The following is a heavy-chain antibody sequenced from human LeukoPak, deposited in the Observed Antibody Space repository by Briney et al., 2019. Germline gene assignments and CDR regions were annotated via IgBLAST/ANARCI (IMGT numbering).Heavy chain of an antibody. V-gene: IGHV3-9*01. CDR3: AKSLSTTVTVRDFDY. D-gene: IGHD4-17*01. CDR1: GFTFDDYA. J-gene: IGHJ4*02. Sequence: PGGSLRLSCAASGFTFDDYAMHWVRQAPGKGLEWVSGISWNSGSIGYADSVKGRFTISRDNAKNSLYLQMNSLRAEDTALYYCAKSLSTTVTVRDFDYWGQGTLVTVSS. CDR2: ISWNSGSI.